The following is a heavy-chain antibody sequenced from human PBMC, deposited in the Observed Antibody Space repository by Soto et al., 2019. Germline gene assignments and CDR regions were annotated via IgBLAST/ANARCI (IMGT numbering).Heavy chain of an antibody. D-gene: IGHD2-2*01. Sequence: GGSLRLSCAASGFAFSSYAMTWVRQAPGKGLEWVSALSGSGATTYYADSVKGRFTISRDNSKNTLSLEMNSLRAEDTAVYYCAKPPESSSTFYYYGLDVWGQGTTVTVSS. CDR1: GFAFSSYA. V-gene: IGHV3-23*01. CDR3: AKPPESSSTFYYYGLDV. CDR2: LSGSGATT. J-gene: IGHJ6*02.